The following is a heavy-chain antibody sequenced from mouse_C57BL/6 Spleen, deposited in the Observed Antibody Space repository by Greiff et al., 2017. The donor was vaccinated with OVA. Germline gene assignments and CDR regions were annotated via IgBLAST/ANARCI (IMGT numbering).Heavy chain of an antibody. CDR1: GFTFSDYG. V-gene: IGHV5-17*01. J-gene: IGHJ3*01. CDR2: ISSGSSTI. CDR3: ARPAGFAY. Sequence: EVKLVESGGGLVKPGGSLKLSCAASGFTFSDYGMHWVRQAPEKGLEWVAYISSGSSTIYYADTVKGRFTFSRDNAKNTLFLQMTSLSSEDTAMYYWARPAGFAYWGQGTLVSVAA.